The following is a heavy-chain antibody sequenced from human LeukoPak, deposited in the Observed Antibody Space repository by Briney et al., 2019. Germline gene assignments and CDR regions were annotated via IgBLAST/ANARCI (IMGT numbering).Heavy chain of an antibody. J-gene: IGHJ5*02. Sequence: GGSLRLSCAASGFTFSSYSMNWVRQAPGKGLEWVPYISSSSSTISYADSVKGRFTISRDNAKNSLFLQMNNLRDEDTAVYYCARVIAAAFDPWGQGTLVTVSS. D-gene: IGHD6-25*01. CDR1: GFTFSSYS. CDR2: ISSSSSTI. V-gene: IGHV3-48*02. CDR3: ARVIAAAFDP.